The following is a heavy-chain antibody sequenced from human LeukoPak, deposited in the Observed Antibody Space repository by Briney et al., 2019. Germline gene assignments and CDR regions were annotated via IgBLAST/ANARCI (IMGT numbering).Heavy chain of an antibody. CDR1: GYTFTGYD. CDR3: ARGSASGSHRTS. J-gene: IGHJ5*02. D-gene: IGHD3-10*01. CDR2: MNPNSGNT. V-gene: IGHV1-8*01. Sequence: GASVEVSCKASGYTFTGYDINWVRQAIGQGLEWMGWMNPNSGNTGYAQKFQGRVTMTRNTSIGTAYMELSSLRSEDTAVYYCARGSASGSHRTSWGQGTLVTVSS.